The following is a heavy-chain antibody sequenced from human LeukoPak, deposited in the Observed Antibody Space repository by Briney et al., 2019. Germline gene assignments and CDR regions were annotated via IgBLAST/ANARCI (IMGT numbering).Heavy chain of an antibody. J-gene: IGHJ6*02. CDR1: GGSISSYC. V-gene: IGHV4-59*01. Sequence: PSETLSLTCTVSGGSISSYCWSWIRQPPGKGLEWIGYIYYSGSTNYNPSLKSRVTISVDTSKNQFSLKLSSVTAADTAVYYCARALRYYYYGMDVWGQGTTVTVSS. CDR2: IYYSGST. CDR3: ARALRYYYYGMDV.